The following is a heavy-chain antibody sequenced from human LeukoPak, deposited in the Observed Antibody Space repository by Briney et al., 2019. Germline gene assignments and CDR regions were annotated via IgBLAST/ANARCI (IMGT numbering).Heavy chain of an antibody. CDR3: ARGFKGRGMATITGYFDY. Sequence: GGSLRLSCAASGFTFSSYDMHWVRQATGKGLEWVSAICTAGDTYYPGSVQGRFTISRENAKNSLYLQMNSLRAGDTAVYYCARGFKGRGMATITGYFDYWGQGTLVTVSS. CDR1: GFTFSSYD. J-gene: IGHJ4*02. CDR2: ICTAGDT. D-gene: IGHD5-24*01. V-gene: IGHV3-13*01.